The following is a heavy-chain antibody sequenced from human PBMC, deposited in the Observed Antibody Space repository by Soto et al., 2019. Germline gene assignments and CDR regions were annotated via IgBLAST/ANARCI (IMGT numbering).Heavy chain of an antibody. J-gene: IGHJ4*02. D-gene: IGHD2-2*01. CDR2: IDSSGRYI. V-gene: IGHV3-21*01. CDR3: ARDESAGSSTSD. Sequence: GGSLRLSCVASGPIFSSYGMNWLRQAPGKGLEWVSSIDSSGRYIYYADSLQGRFTISRDNAKNSMYLQMNSLRVEDTARYFCARDESAGSSTSDWGQGTLVTVSS. CDR1: GPIFSSYG.